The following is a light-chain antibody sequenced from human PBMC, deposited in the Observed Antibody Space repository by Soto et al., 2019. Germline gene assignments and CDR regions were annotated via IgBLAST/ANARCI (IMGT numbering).Light chain of an antibody. Sequence: QSVLTQPPSVSAAPGQKVTISCSGSSSNIGNNYVSWYQQLPRTAPKLLICDNNKRPSGIPDRFSGSKSGTSATLGITGLQTGDEADYYCGTWDSRLSAVVFGGGTKLTVL. CDR2: DNN. CDR1: SSNIGNNY. V-gene: IGLV1-51*01. J-gene: IGLJ2*01. CDR3: GTWDSRLSAVV.